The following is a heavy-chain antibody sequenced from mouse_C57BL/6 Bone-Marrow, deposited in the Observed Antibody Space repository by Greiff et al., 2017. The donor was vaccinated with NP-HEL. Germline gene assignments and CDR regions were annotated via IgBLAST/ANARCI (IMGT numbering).Heavy chain of an antibody. D-gene: IGHD3-3*01. V-gene: IGHV14-4*01. CDR1: GFNIKDDY. CDR3: TKGLRGDY. J-gene: IGHJ2*01. Sequence: VQLQQSGAELVRPGASVKLSCTASGFNIKDDYMHWVKQRPEQGLEWIGWIDPENGDTEYASKFQGKATITAETSSNTAYLQLSSLTSEDTAVYYCTKGLRGDYWGQGTTLTVAS. CDR2: IDPENGDT.